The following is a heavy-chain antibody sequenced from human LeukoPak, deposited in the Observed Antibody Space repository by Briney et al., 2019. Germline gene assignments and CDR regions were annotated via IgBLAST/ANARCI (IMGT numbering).Heavy chain of an antibody. J-gene: IGHJ4*02. Sequence: GGSLRLSCAASGFTLSSYWMHWVRRAPGKGLVWVSRLHGDGISTNYADSVKGRFTISRDNAKNTLYLQMNNLRAEDTAVYYCARVGGKSIAAAEFDYWGQGTLVTVSS. CDR1: GFTLSSYW. CDR3: ARVGGKSIAAAEFDY. D-gene: IGHD6-13*01. CDR2: LHGDGIST. V-gene: IGHV3-74*01.